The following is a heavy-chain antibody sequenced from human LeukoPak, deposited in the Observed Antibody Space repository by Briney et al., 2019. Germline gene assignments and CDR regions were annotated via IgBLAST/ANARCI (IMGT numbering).Heavy chain of an antibody. CDR3: ARGDYDILTGYNWFDP. J-gene: IGHJ5*02. Sequence: ALVKVSCKASGYTFTGYYMHWVRQAPGQGLEWMGWINPNSGGTNYAQKFQGRVTMTRDTSISTAYMELSRLRSDDTAVYYCARGDYDILTGYNWFDPWGQGTLVTVSS. D-gene: IGHD3-9*01. CDR2: INPNSGGT. CDR1: GYTFTGYY. V-gene: IGHV1-2*02.